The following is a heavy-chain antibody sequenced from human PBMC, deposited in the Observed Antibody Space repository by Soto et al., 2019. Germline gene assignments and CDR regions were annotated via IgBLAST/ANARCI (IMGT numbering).Heavy chain of an antibody. Sequence: EVQLVESGGGLVQPGGSLRLSCAASGFTFSNYWMHWVRQAPGKGLVWVSRINGGGSSTSYADSVKGRFIISRDNARNTLYVQMNSLRVEDTAVYYCVRAGDRGYEPDDWGQGTLVTVSS. D-gene: IGHD5-12*01. CDR3: VRAGDRGYEPDD. CDR1: GFTFSNYW. J-gene: IGHJ4*02. CDR2: INGGGSST. V-gene: IGHV3-74*01.